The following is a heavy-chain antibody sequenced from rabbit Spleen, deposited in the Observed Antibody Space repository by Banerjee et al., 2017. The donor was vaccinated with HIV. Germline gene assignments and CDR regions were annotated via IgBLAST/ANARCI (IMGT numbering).Heavy chain of an antibody. J-gene: IGHJ4*01. CDR3: TRDFDF. Sequence: QSLEESGGDLVKPGASVTLTCTASGFSFSSWYWICWVRQAPGKGLEWIGCIYTGDGDTYYASWAKGRFTFSKTSSTTVTLQMTSLSAADTATYFCTRDFDFRGPGTLVTVS. CDR2: IYTGDGDT. CDR1: GFSFSSWYW. V-gene: IGHV1S40*01.